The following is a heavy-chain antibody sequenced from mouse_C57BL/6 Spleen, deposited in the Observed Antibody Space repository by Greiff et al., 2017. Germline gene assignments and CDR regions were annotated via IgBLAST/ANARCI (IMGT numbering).Heavy chain of an antibody. D-gene: IGHD2-10*02. Sequence: EVKVEESGGGLVKPGGSLKLSCAASGFTFSDYGMHWVRQAPEKGLEWVAYISSGSSTIYYADPVKGRFTISRDNAKDTRFLQMTSLRSEDTAMYYCARRYGNYEGYFDYWGQGTTLTVSS. CDR1: GFTFSDYG. J-gene: IGHJ2*01. V-gene: IGHV5-17*01. CDR3: ARRYGNYEGYFDY. CDR2: ISSGSSTI.